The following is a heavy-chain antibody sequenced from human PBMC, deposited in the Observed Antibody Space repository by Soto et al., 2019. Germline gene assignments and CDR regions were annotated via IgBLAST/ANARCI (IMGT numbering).Heavy chain of an antibody. CDR3: ARGSRAARPNYYYGMDV. J-gene: IGHJ6*02. CDR2: TYYRSKWYN. V-gene: IGHV6-1*01. Sequence: SQTLSLTCAISGDSVSSNSAAWNWIRQSPSRGLEWLGRTYYRSKWYNDYAVSVKSRITINPDTSKNQFSLQLNSVTPEDTAVYYCARGSRAARPNYYYGMDVWGQGTTVTVSS. CDR1: GDSVSSNSAA. D-gene: IGHD6-6*01.